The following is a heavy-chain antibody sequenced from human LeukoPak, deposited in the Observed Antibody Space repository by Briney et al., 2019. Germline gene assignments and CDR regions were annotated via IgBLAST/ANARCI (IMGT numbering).Heavy chain of an antibody. Sequence: ASEKVSCKASGYTFTSYGISWVRQAPGQGLEWMGWISAYNGNTNYAQKLQGRVTMTTDTSTSTAYMELRSLRSDDTAVYYCATVKSIAARRYYYYYMDVWGKGTTVTVSS. CDR1: GYTFTSYG. CDR3: ATVKSIAARRYYYYYMDV. V-gene: IGHV1-18*01. J-gene: IGHJ6*03. D-gene: IGHD6-6*01. CDR2: ISAYNGNT.